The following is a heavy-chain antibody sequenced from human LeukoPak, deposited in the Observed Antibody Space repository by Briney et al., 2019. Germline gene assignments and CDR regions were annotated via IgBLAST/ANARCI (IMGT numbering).Heavy chain of an antibody. Sequence: GGSLRLSCVASGFTFSNYWMSWVRQAPGKGLEWVANIKQVGGVKYYVDSVKGRFTISRDNAKNSLYLQMNSLRAEDTAVYYCARAIYGTGNKPYWFDPWGQGTLVTVSS. CDR3: ARAIYGTGNKPYWFDP. D-gene: IGHD3-10*01. J-gene: IGHJ5*02. V-gene: IGHV3-7*03. CDR2: IKQVGGVK. CDR1: GFTFSNYW.